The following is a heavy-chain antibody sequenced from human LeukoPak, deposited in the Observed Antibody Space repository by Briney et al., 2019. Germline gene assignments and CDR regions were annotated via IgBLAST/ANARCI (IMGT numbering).Heavy chain of an antibody. J-gene: IGHJ3*02. V-gene: IGHV1-69*13. D-gene: IGHD6-19*01. CDR2: IIPIFGTA. CDR3: ARDWDSSGFDAFDI. CDR1: GGTFSSYA. Sequence: ASVKVSCKATGGTFSSYAISWVRQAPGQGLEWMGGIIPIFGTANYAQKFQGRVTITADESTSTAYMELSSLRSEDTAVYYCARDWDSSGFDAFDIWGQGTMVTVSS.